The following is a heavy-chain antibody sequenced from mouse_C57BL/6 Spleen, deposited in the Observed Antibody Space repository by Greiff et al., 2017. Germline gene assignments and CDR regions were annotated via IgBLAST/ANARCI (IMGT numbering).Heavy chain of an antibody. D-gene: IGHD2-2*01. CDR3: ARMVTTGAMDY. Sequence: VQLQQPGAELVKPGASVKLSCKASGYTFTSYWMHWVKQRPGQGLEWIGMIHPNSGSTNYNEKFKSKATLTVDKSSSTAYMQLSSLTSEDSAVYYCARMVTTGAMDYWGQGTSVTVSS. J-gene: IGHJ4*01. V-gene: IGHV1-64*01. CDR1: GYTFTSYW. CDR2: IHPNSGST.